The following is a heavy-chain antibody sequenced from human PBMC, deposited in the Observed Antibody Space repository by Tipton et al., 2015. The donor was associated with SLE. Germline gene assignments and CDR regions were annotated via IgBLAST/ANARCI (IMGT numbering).Heavy chain of an antibody. CDR2: ISSDGSTT. J-gene: IGHJ4*02. V-gene: IGHV3-30*18. CDR1: GYIFSSFG. Sequence: SLRLSCAASGYIFSSFGMHWVRQPPGKGLEWVALISSDGSTTYYADSVKGRFTISRDNSRKTLSLQMNSLRAGDTAVYYCAKHSWVTGGSSFYYFDNWGQGTLVTVSS. CDR3: AKHSWVTGGSSFYYFDN. D-gene: IGHD6-13*01.